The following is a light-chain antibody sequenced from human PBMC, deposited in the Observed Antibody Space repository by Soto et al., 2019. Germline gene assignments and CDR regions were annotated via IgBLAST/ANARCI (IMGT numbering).Light chain of an antibody. V-gene: IGLV2-23*01. Sequence: QSALTHPASVSGSPGQSITISCTGTSSDVGSYNLVSWYQQHPGKAPKLMIYEGSKRPSGVSNRFSGSKSGYTASLTISGLQAEDEADYYCCSYAGSSTYVFGTGTKLT. J-gene: IGLJ1*01. CDR1: SSDVGSYNL. CDR2: EGS. CDR3: CSYAGSSTYV.